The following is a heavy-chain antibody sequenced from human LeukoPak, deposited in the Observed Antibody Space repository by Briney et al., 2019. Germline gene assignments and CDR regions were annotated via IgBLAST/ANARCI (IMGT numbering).Heavy chain of an antibody. CDR2: ISSSGAYI. J-gene: IGHJ4*01. CDR3: ARATATVNPPD. D-gene: IGHD4-11*01. Sequence: RGSPRDSRTASGFTSSRYSTNRVRQAPGKGLEWVSSISSSGAYIFYADSVKGRFTISRDNAKNSLYLQMNSLRAEDTAVYYCARATATVNPPDWGHGTLVTVSS. CDR1: GFTSSRYS. V-gene: IGHV3-21*01.